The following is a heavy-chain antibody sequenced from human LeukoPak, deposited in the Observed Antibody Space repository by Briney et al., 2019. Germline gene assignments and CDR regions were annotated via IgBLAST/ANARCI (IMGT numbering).Heavy chain of an antibody. J-gene: IGHJ5*02. D-gene: IGHD2-2*01. V-gene: IGHV1-3*03. CDR3: ARDVRHRYCSSTSCYRGWFDP. Sequence: GASVKVSCKASGYTFTSYAMHWVRQAPGQRLEWMGWINAGNGNTKYSQEFQGRVTITRDTSASTAYMELSSLRSEDTAVYYCARDVRHRYCSSTSCYRGWFDPWGRGTLVTVSS. CDR2: INAGNGNT. CDR1: GYTFTSYA.